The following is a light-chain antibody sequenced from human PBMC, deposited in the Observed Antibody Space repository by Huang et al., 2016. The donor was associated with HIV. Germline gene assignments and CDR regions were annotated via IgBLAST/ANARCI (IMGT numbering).Light chain of an antibody. Sequence: DIVMTQSPDSLAVSLGERATINCKSSQTVLYSSNNGNYLAGYQQKPGQPPRRRIDWAWTGGAGVPDRFSGSGSGTDFTLTISSLQAEDVAVYYCQQYYSAPSLTFGGGTKVAIK. J-gene: IGKJ4*01. V-gene: IGKV4-1*01. CDR2: WAW. CDR1: QTVLYSSNNGNY. CDR3: QQYYSAPSLT.